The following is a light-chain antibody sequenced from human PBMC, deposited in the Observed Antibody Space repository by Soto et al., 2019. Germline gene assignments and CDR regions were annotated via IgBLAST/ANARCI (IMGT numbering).Light chain of an antibody. CDR1: ESISTN. V-gene: IGKV3-15*01. CDR3: QQYNNWPPIT. J-gene: IGKJ5*01. CDR2: GAS. Sequence: DIVMTQSPAPLSVSPGEGATLSCRASESISTNLAWYQQKPGQAPRLLIYGASTRATGIPARFSGSGSGREFTLTISSLQSEDFAVYYCQQYNNWPPITFGQGTRLEIK.